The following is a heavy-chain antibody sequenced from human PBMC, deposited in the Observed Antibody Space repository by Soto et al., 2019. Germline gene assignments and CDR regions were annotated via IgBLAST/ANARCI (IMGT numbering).Heavy chain of an antibody. CDR3: ARSPDFYGAAFDY. D-gene: IGHD3-10*01. CDR2: IYWDDEQ. J-gene: IGHJ4*02. Sequence: QITLRESGPTLLRPTQTLTLTCSISGFSLTTNGVGVGWIRQPPGKALEWLALIYWDDEQRYSPSLRSRLTITKDNSRSEVVLTLTDVDPVDTATYYCARSPDFYGAAFDYWGQGILVTVSS. CDR1: GFSLTTNGVG. V-gene: IGHV2-5*02.